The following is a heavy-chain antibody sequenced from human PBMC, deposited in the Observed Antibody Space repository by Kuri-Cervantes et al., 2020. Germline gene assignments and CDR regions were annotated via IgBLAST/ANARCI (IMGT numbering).Heavy chain of an antibody. Sequence: GGSLRLSCAASGFTFSSYWMSWVRQAPGKGLEWVANIKQDGSEKYYVDSVKGRFTNSRDNAKNSRYLQMNSLRAEDTAVYYCARDGDYGDYTVWGQGTTVTVSS. V-gene: IGHV3-7*01. CDR3: ARDGDYGDYTV. CDR2: IKQDGSEK. D-gene: IGHD4-17*01. J-gene: IGHJ6*02. CDR1: GFTFSSYW.